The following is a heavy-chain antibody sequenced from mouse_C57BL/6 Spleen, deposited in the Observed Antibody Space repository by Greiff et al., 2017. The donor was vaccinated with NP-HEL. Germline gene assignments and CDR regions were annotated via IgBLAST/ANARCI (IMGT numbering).Heavy chain of an antibody. J-gene: IGHJ3*01. Sequence: EVQLQQSVAELVRPGASVKLSCTASGFNIKNTYMHWVKQRPEQGLEWIGRIDPANGNTKYAPKFQGKATITADTSSNTAYLPLSSLTSEDTAIYYCARGDYDYDVRPWFAYWGQGTLVTVSA. CDR3: ARGDYDYDVRPWFAY. V-gene: IGHV14-3*01. CDR2: IDPANGNT. D-gene: IGHD2-4*01. CDR1: GFNIKNTY.